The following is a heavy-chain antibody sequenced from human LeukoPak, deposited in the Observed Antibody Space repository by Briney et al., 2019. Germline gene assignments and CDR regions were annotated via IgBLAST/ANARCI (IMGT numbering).Heavy chain of an antibody. CDR1: GFTFSGYP. CDR3: AKAFPVGGHGYFDY. D-gene: IGHD2-15*01. V-gene: IGHV3-30-3*02. J-gene: IGHJ4*02. Sequence: GKSLRLSCAASGFTFSGYPIHWVRQAPGKGLEWVAVISYDGSNKYYADSVKGRFTISRDNSKNTLYLQMNSLRAEDTAVYYCAKAFPVGGHGYFDYWGQGTLVTVSS. CDR2: ISYDGSNK.